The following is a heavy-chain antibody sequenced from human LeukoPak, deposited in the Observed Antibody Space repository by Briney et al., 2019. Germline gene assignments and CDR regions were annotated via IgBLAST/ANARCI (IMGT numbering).Heavy chain of an antibody. J-gene: IGHJ4*02. CDR3: AKEGGLLWFGESKSFDY. D-gene: IGHD3-10*01. CDR1: GFTVSSNY. Sequence: GGSLRLSCAASGFTVSSNYMSWVRQAPGKGLEWVSVIYSGGSTYYADSVKGRFTISRDNSKNTLYLQMNSLRAEDTAVYYCAKEGGLLWFGESKSFDYWGQGTLVTVSS. V-gene: IGHV3-53*01. CDR2: IYSGGST.